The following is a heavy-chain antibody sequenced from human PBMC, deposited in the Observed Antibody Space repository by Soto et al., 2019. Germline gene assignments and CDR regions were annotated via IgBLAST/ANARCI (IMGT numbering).Heavy chain of an antibody. V-gene: IGHV1-2*04. CDR2: INPNSGGT. D-gene: IGHD2-2*01. J-gene: IGHJ6*02. CDR1: GYTFTGYY. CDR3: AIGYCSSTSCRPHYYYGMDV. Sequence: QVQLVQSGAEVKKPGASVKVSCNASGYTFTGYYMHWVRQAPGQGLEWMGWINPNSGGTNYAQKFQGWVTMTRDTSISTAYMELSRLRSDDTAVYYCAIGYCSSTSCRPHYYYGMDVWGQGTTVTVSS.